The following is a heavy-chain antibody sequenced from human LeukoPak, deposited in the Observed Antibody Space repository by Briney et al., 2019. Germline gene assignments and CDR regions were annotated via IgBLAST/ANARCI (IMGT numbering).Heavy chain of an antibody. Sequence: PGGSLRLSCAASGFTFSSYNMNWVRQAPGKGLEWVSSISSRSNYIYLADSLKGRFTISRDNAKNTLYLQMNSLRAEDTAVYYCARDLAYWGQGTLVTVSS. CDR3: ARDLAY. J-gene: IGHJ4*02. V-gene: IGHV3-21*01. CDR2: ISSRSNYI. CDR1: GFTFSSYN.